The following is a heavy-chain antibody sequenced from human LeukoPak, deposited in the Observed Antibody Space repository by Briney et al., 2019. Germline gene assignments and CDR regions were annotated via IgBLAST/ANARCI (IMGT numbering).Heavy chain of an antibody. Sequence: SETLSLTCTVSGDSISSYYWTWIRQPPGKGLEWIGCVFYSGSTNYNPSLKSRVTISVDTSKNQFSLKLSSVTAADTAVYYCARADYGDYTVFDYWGQGTLVTVSS. CDR2: VFYSGST. J-gene: IGHJ4*02. CDR3: ARADYGDYTVFDY. V-gene: IGHV4-59*01. CDR1: GDSISSYY. D-gene: IGHD4-17*01.